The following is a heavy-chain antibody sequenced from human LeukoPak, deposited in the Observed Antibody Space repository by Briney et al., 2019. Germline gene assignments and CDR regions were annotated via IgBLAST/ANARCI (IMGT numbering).Heavy chain of an antibody. V-gene: IGHV3-74*01. CDR3: ARDLRDSVGYYGMDV. CDR1: GFTFSSYW. D-gene: IGHD4-23*01. CDR2: INSDGSST. J-gene: IGHJ6*02. Sequence: GGSLRLSCAASGFTFSSYWMRWVRQAPGKGLVWVSRINSDGSSTSYADSVKGRFTISRDNAKNTLCLQMNSLRAEDTAVYYCARDLRDSVGYYGMDVWGQGTTVTVSS.